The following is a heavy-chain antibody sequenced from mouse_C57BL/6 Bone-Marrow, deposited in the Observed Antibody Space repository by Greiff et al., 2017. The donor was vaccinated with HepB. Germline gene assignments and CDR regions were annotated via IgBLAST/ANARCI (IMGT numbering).Heavy chain of an antibody. D-gene: IGHD1-1*01. CDR2: ILPGSGST. V-gene: IGHV1-9*01. CDR1: GYTFTGYW. Sequence: VHLVESGAELMKPGASVKLSCKATGYTFTGYWIEWVKQRPGHGLEWIGEILPGSGSTNYNEKFKGKATFTADTSSNTAYMQLSSLTTEDSAIYYCAREGFYYGSSAWFAYWGQGTLVTVSA. CDR3: AREGFYYGSSAWFAY. J-gene: IGHJ3*01.